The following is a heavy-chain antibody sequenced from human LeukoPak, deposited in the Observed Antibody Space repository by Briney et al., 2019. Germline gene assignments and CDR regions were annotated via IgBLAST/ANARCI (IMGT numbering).Heavy chain of an antibody. Sequence: ASVKVSCKASGYTFTSYDINWVRQATGQGLEWMGWMNPNSGNTGYAQKFQGRVTITRNTSISTAYMELSSLRSEDTAVYYCARSSSLNRHQIGYWGQGTLATVSS. CDR3: ARSSSLNRHQIGY. J-gene: IGHJ4*02. CDR2: MNPNSGNT. CDR1: GYTFTSYD. V-gene: IGHV1-8*03. D-gene: IGHD1-14*01.